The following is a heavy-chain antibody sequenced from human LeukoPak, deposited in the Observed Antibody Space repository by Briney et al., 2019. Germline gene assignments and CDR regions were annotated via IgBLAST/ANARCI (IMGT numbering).Heavy chain of an antibody. CDR1: AFTFSSYA. CDR2: ISPSGGHI. J-gene: IGHJ4*02. D-gene: IGHD6-13*01. CDR3: WKGAGSTWIEF. Sequence: GGSLRLSGTASAFTFSSYAVSRHRQAPGKGLEWVSSISPSGGHISHADSVKGRFTISRDNSKNTLYLQMNSLRAEDTAVYFCWKGAGSTWIEFWGEGPLVSVSS. V-gene: IGHV3-23*01.